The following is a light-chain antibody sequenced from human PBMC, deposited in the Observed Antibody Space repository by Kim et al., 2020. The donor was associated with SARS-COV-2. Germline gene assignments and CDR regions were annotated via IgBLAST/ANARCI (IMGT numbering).Light chain of an antibody. CDR3: QHYDNLP. J-gene: IGKJ4*01. CDR2: GAS. Sequence: LAASVGDRVTSTCQASQDISNYLNWYQQKPGKAPKVLIYGASNMETGVPSRFSGSGSGTDFTFTISSLQPEDIATYYCQHYDNLPFGGGTKVDIK. V-gene: IGKV1-33*01. CDR1: QDISNY.